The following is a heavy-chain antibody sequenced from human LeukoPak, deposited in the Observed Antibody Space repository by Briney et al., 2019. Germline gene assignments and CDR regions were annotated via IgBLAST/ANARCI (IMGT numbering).Heavy chain of an antibody. CDR2: INHSGST. CDR3: ARGRTPGAFDI. CDR1: GGSFSGYY. D-gene: IGHD1-14*01. V-gene: IGHV4-34*01. Sequence: PSETLSLTCAVYGGSFSGYYWSWIRQPPGKGLEWIGEINHSGSTNYNPSLKSRVTISVDTSKNQFSLKLSSVTAADTAVYYCARGRTPGAFDIWGQGTMVTVSS. J-gene: IGHJ3*02.